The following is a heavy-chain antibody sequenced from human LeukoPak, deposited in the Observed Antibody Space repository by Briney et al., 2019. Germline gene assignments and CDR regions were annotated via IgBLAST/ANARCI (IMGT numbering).Heavy chain of an antibody. V-gene: IGHV3-30-3*01. CDR3: ARGNDFWSGYGPFDY. J-gene: IGHJ4*02. CDR2: ISYDGSNK. D-gene: IGHD3-3*01. CDR1: GFTFSSYA. Sequence: GGSLRLSCAASGFTFSSYAMPRVRQAPGKGLEWVAVISYDGSNKYYAASVKCRFTISRDNSKTTLYLQCNSPRAEATTVHYIARGNDFWSGYGPFDYWGQGTLVTVSS.